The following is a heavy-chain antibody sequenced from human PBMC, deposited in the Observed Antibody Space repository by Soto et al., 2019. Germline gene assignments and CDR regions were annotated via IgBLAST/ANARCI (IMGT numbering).Heavy chain of an antibody. CDR3: AKKVNSGPGSQYFDF. D-gene: IGHD3-10*01. V-gene: IGHV3-23*01. CDR2: FSTGGDGGTA. CDR1: GFTFSSYS. Sequence: GGSLRLSCAVSGFTFSSYSMSWVRQAPGKGLEWVSGFSTGGDGGTAHYIDSVKGRFTISRDNSKNTLFLQMNSLRAEDTAIYYCAKKVNSGPGSQYFDFWGQGTLVTVSS. J-gene: IGHJ4*02.